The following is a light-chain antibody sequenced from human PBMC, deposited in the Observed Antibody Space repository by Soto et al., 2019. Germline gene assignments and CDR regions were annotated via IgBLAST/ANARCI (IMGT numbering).Light chain of an antibody. CDR1: SSDVVGHNY. CDR3: SSYRITSTLVI. V-gene: IGLV2-14*03. CDR2: DVS. Sequence: QSALTQPASVSGSPGQSITISCTGPSSDVVGHNYVTWYQQHPGKAPKLIIYDVSNRPSGVSNRFAGSKSGNTATLTISGLQAEDEADYYCSSYRITSTLVIFGGGTKVTVL. J-gene: IGLJ2*01.